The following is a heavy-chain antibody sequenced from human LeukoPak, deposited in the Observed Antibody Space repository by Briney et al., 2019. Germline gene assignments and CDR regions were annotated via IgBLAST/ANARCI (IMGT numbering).Heavy chain of an antibody. Sequence: ETLSLTCTVSGGSISSYYWSWIRQPPGKGLEWIGYIYYSGSTNYNPSLKSRVTISVDTSKNQFSLKLSSVTAADTAVYYCARTLWFGDFYFDYWGQGTLVTVSS. CDR3: ARTLWFGDFYFDY. CDR1: GGSISSYY. CDR2: IYYSGST. V-gene: IGHV4-59*01. J-gene: IGHJ4*02. D-gene: IGHD3-10*01.